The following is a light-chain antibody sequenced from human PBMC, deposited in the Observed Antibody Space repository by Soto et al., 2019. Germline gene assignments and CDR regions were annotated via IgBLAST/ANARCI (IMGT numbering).Light chain of an antibody. CDR2: RNN. J-gene: IGLJ3*02. Sequence: QSVLTQPPSASGTPGQGGTISCSGSSSNIGSNYVYWYQQLPGTAPKLLIYRNNQRPSGVPDRFSGSKSGTSASLAISGLRSEDEADYYCAAWDDSLSRVFGGGTKLTVL. CDR3: AAWDDSLSRV. V-gene: IGLV1-47*01. CDR1: SSNIGSNY.